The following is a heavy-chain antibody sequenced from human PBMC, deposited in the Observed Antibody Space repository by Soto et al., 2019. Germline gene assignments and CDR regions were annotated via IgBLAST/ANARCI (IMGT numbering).Heavy chain of an antibody. V-gene: IGHV4-34*01. CDR2: INHSGST. Sequence: TLSLTCAVYGGSFSVYYWSWILQPPGKGLYWIGEINHSGSTNYNPSLKSLVTISVDTSRNQFCLKLSSVTAADTAVYYCARGRLDYWGQGTLVTVPQ. CDR3: ARGRLDY. J-gene: IGHJ4*02. D-gene: IGHD6-19*01. CDR1: GGSFSVYY.